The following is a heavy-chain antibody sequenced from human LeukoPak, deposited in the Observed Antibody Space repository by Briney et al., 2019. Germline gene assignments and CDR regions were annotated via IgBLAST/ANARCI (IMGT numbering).Heavy chain of an antibody. Sequence: GSLRLSCVASGFTFNDYSMHWVRQPPGKGLEWVSLLSWDGGSRYYADSVRGRFTISKDNSKNSLYLQMNSLTTEDTALYYCAKDISKRGLAIADHWGQGTLVTVSS. V-gene: IGHV3-43*01. CDR2: LSWDGGSR. J-gene: IGHJ5*02. CDR1: GFTFNDYS. CDR3: AKDISKRGLAIADH. D-gene: IGHD3-3*02.